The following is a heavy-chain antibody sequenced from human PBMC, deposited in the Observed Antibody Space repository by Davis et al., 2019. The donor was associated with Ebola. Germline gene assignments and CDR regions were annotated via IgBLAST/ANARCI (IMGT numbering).Heavy chain of an antibody. CDR2: ISGSAITT. CDR3: AKTAVLTLYFDL. D-gene: IGHD3-10*01. Sequence: GESLKISCAASGFTFSTYAMSWVRQAPGKGLEWVSAISGSAITTYYADSVKGRFTISRDNSKNTLYLQMNSLRAEDTAVYYCAKTAVLTLYFDLWGRGTLVTVSS. V-gene: IGHV3-23*01. CDR1: GFTFSTYA. J-gene: IGHJ2*01.